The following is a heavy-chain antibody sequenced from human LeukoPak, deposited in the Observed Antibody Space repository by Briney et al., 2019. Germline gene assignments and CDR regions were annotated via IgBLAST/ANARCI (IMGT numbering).Heavy chain of an antibody. CDR3: ASKQWLVSDFDY. J-gene: IGHJ4*02. Sequence: PGGSLRLSCAASGFTFSSYAMNWVRQAPGKRLEWVSAISGSGGSTYYADSVKGRFTISRDNAKNSLYLQMNSLRAEDTAVYYCASKQWLVSDFDYWGQGTLVTVSS. CDR2: ISGSGGST. CDR1: GFTFSSYA. D-gene: IGHD6-19*01. V-gene: IGHV3-23*01.